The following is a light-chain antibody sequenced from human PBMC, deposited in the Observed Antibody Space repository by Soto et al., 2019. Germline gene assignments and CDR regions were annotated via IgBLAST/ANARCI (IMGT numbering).Light chain of an antibody. CDR2: AAS. CDR3: QQANSVPLT. J-gene: IGKJ4*01. V-gene: IGKV1D-12*01. Sequence: DLQMTQSPSSVSASLGDRATIXXRASQGISGWLAWYQQKPGKAPKLXIYAASSLQSGVPSRFSGSGSGTDFTLTISSLQPEDFATYYCQQANSVPLTFGGGTKVDIK. CDR1: QGISGW.